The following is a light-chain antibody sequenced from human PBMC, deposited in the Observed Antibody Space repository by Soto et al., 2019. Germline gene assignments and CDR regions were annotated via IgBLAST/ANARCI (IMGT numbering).Light chain of an antibody. J-gene: IGKJ1*01. CDR1: QSVSSD. CDR3: QLYKNWLWP. V-gene: IGKV3-15*01. Sequence: AAVSVYKGEIATLSCRASQSVSSDLAWYHQKPGQAPRLLIYGASTRATGIPARFSGSGSGTEFTLTISSLQSEDFAVYWCQLYKNWLWPFCQG. CDR2: GAS.